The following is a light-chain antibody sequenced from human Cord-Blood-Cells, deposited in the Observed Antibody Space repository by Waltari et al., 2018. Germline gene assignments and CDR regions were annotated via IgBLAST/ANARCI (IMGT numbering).Light chain of an antibody. CDR2: EGS. CDR1: SSDVRSYNL. V-gene: IGLV2-23*01. J-gene: IGLJ3*02. CDR3: CSYAGSSTWV. Sequence: QSAMTQPASVSGSPGQSINIPCTGTSSDVRSYNLVSWYQQHPGKAPKLMIYEGSKRPSGVSNRFSGSKSGNTASLTISGLQAEDEADYYCCSYAGSSTWVFGGGTKLTVL.